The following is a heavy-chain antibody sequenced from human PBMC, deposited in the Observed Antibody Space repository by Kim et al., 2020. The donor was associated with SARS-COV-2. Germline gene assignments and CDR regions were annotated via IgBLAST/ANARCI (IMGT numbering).Heavy chain of an antibody. V-gene: IGHV3-30*18. Sequence: GGSLRLSCAASGFTFSSYGMHWVRQAPGKGLEWVAVISYDGSNKYYADSVKGRFTISRDNSKNTLYLQMNSLRAEDTAVYYCAKDDRFMITFGGVFSTLDYWGQGTLVTVSS. J-gene: IGHJ4*02. D-gene: IGHD3-16*01. CDR2: ISYDGSNK. CDR3: AKDDRFMITFGGVFSTLDY. CDR1: GFTFSSYG.